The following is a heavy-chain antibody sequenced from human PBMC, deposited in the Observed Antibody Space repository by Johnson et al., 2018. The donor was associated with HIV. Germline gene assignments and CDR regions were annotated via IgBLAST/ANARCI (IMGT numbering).Heavy chain of an antibody. CDR2: TKSKSEGGTT. D-gene: IGHD6-13*01. CDR3: ASVPLGSIWFEGDAFDI. J-gene: IGHJ3*02. V-gene: IGHV3-15*01. CDR1: GFTLTNAR. Sequence: VHLVESGGGLVKPGGSLRLSCAASGFTLTNARMKWVRQAPGKGLEWVGHTKSKSEGGTTDYAAPVKGRFSISRDNSKNTLYLQMNSLRVEDTAVYYCASVPLGSIWFEGDAFDIWGQGTMVTVSS.